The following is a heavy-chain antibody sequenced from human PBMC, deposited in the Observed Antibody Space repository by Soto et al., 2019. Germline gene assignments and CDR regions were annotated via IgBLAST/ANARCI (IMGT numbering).Heavy chain of an antibody. V-gene: IGHV3-11*06. D-gene: IGHD6-25*01. CDR2: ISGSSSYT. CDR3: AGTRLGSNPGCFDY. CDR1: GFSFSDYY. J-gene: IGHJ4*02. Sequence: QVQLVESGGGLVKTGGSLRLSCTASGFSFSDYYMGWIRQAPGKGLEWVSYISGSSSYTNYGDSVKGRFTLSRDNAKKSLYLQMNSLRAEDTAVYYCAGTRLGSNPGCFDYWGQGTLVTVSS.